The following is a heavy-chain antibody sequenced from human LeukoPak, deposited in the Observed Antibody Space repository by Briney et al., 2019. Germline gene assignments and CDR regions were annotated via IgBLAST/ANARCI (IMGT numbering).Heavy chain of an antibody. CDR2: ISSVSDTI. J-gene: IGHJ3*02. Sequence: GGSLRLSCAASGFTFSSYSMNWVRQAPGKGLEWVSYISSVSDTIDYADSVKGRFTISRDNSKNTLYLQMNSLRAEDTAVYYCAKDRGSSPFWGAFDIWGQGTMVTVSS. CDR3: AKDRGSSPFWGAFDI. CDR1: GFTFSSYS. V-gene: IGHV3-48*01. D-gene: IGHD3-16*01.